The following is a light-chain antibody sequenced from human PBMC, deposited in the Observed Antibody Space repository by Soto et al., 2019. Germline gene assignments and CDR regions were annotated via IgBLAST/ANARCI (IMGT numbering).Light chain of an antibody. CDR2: GAT. Sequence: DVQMTQSPSSLSASVGDRVTITCRSSQSISNYLNWYQQNPGKPPRVLIYGATNVPSGVQSRVSSSAAETDFTLTTSNLRPEDFATYYYHQTYRPPLTFGQGTRL. CDR1: QSISNY. CDR3: HQTYRPPLT. J-gene: IGKJ5*01. V-gene: IGKV1-39*01.